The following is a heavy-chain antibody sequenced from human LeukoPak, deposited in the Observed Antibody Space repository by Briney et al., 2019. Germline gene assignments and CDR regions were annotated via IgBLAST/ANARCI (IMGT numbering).Heavy chain of an antibody. J-gene: IGHJ4*02. CDR3: ARRQPAAIDY. V-gene: IGHV1-69*13. D-gene: IGHD2-2*01. Sequence: ASVKVSCKTSGGTFSSYAISWVRQAPGQGLEWMGGIIPIFGTANYAQKFQGRVTITADESTSTAYMELSSLRSEDTAVYYCARRQPAAIDYWGQGTLVTVSS. CDR2: IIPIFGTA. CDR1: GGTFSSYA.